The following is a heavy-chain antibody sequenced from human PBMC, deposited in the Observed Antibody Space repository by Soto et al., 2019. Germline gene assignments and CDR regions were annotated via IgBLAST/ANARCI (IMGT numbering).Heavy chain of an antibody. V-gene: IGHV1-69*12. CDR1: GGTFSSYA. D-gene: IGHD5-12*01. CDR2: IIPIFGTA. Sequence: QVQLVQSGAEVQKPGSSVKVSCKASGGTFSSYAISWVRQAPGQGLEWMGGIIPIFGTANYAQKFQGRVTMTAGESTSTAYRELSSLRSEDTAVYYCARVAAAWIKDAFDIWGQGTMVTVSS. CDR3: ARVAAAWIKDAFDI. J-gene: IGHJ3*02.